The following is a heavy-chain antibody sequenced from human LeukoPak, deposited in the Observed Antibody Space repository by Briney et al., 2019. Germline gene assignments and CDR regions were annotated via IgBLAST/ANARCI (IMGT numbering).Heavy chain of an antibody. D-gene: IGHD3-22*01. CDR2: ISGSGGST. V-gene: IGHV3-23*01. Sequence: GGSLRLSCAASGFTFSNYGMSWVRQAPGKGLEWVSGISGSGGSTYYADSVKGRFTISRDNSKNTLYLQMNSLRAEDTAVYYCAKPQQNYDSSGYYRFDFDYWGQGTLVTVSS. CDR1: GFTFSNYG. CDR3: AKPQQNYDSSGYYRFDFDY. J-gene: IGHJ4*02.